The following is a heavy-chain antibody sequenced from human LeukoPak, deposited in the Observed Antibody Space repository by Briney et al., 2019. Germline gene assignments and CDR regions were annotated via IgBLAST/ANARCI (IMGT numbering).Heavy chain of an antibody. J-gene: IGHJ6*02. Sequence: SVKVSCKASGGTFSSYAISWVRQAPGQGLEWMGGIIPIFGTANYAQKFQGRVTITADESTSTAYMELSSPRSEDTAVYYCARTWIGYDYYYYYGMDVWGQGTTVTVSS. V-gene: IGHV1-69*13. CDR3: ARTWIGYDYYYYYGMDV. CDR1: GGTFSSYA. CDR2: IIPIFGTA. D-gene: IGHD2-2*03.